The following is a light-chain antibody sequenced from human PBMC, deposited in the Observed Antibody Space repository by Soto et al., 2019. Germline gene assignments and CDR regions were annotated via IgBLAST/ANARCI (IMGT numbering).Light chain of an antibody. CDR2: DAY. J-gene: IGKJ4*01. CDR3: QQRSYSPPLT. CDR1: QSVFGY. V-gene: IGKV3-11*01. Sequence: EVVLTQSPATLSLSPGDRATLSCRASQSVFGYLAWYQHKPGQAPRLLIYDAYKRATGVPARFSGSGSETDFFLIISSLEPEDFAVYYCQQRSYSPPLTFGGGTKVDIK.